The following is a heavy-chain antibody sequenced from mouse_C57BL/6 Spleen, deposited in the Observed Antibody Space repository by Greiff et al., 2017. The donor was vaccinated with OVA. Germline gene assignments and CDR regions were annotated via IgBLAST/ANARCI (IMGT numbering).Heavy chain of an antibody. Sequence: VKLVESGPGLVQPSQSLSITCTVSGFSLTSYGVHWVRQSPGKGLEWLGVIWRGGSTDYNAAFMSRLSITKDNSKSQVFFKMNSLQADDTAIYYCAKNTGTAQATLAMDYWGQGTSVTVSS. CDR3: AKNTGTAQATLAMDY. D-gene: IGHD3-2*02. J-gene: IGHJ4*01. CDR1: GFSLTSYG. V-gene: IGHV2-5*01. CDR2: IWRGGST.